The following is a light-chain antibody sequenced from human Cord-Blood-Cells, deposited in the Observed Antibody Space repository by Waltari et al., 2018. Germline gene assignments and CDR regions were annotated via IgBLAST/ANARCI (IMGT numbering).Light chain of an antibody. J-gene: IGLJ2*01. CDR2: EGS. V-gene: IGLV2-23*03. CDR1: SSDVGSYNL. Sequence: QSALTQPASVSGSPGQSITISCTGTSSDVGSYNLVSWYQQHPGNDPKLRIYEGSKRPSGVSNRFSGSKSGNTASLTSAGLQAEDEADYYCCSYAGSSTFVVFGGGTKLTVL. CDR3: CSYAGSSTFVV.